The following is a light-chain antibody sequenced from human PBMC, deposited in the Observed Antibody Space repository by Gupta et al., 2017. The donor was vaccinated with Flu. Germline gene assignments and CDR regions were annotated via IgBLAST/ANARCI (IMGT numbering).Light chain of an antibody. Sequence: DIQMTQSPSSLSASVGDRVTITCRASQSISGYLSWYQQKPGKAPKLLIYTASSLHSGVPSRFSGSVSGTDFTLTISRLQPEDFAIYYCQHRDYTPITFGRGTTVDIK. J-gene: IGKJ4*01. CDR2: TAS. CDR3: QHRDYTPIT. V-gene: IGKV1-39*01. CDR1: QSISGY.